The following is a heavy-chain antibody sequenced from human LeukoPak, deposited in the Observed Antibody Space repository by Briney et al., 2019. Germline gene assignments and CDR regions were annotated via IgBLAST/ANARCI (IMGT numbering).Heavy chain of an antibody. D-gene: IGHD1-1*01. CDR1: GFTFTSSV. J-gene: IGHJ5*02. CDR2: IVVGSGNT. Sequence: ASVKVSCKASGFTFTSSVVQWVRQARGQRLEWIGWIVVGSGNTNYAQKFQERVTITRDMSTSTAYMELSSLRSEDTAVYYCAAQLLGSSEFDPWGQGTLVTVSS. CDR3: AAQLLGSSEFDP. V-gene: IGHV1-58*01.